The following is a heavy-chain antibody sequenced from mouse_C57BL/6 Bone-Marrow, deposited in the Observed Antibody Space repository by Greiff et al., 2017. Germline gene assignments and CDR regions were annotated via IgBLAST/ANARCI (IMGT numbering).Heavy chain of an antibody. CDR3: AIEGYDAY. CDR2: INPNNGGT. J-gene: IGHJ3*01. Sequence: EVQLQQSGPELVKPGASVKISCKASGYTFTDYYMNWVKQSHGKSLEWIGDINPNNGGTSYNQKFKGKATLTVDKSSSTAYMELRSLTSEDSAVYYCAIEGYDAYWGQGTLVTVSA. V-gene: IGHV1-26*01. D-gene: IGHD3-1*01. CDR1: GYTFTDYY.